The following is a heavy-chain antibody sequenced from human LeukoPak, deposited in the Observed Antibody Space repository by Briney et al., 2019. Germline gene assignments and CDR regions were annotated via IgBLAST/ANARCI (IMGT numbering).Heavy chain of an antibody. V-gene: IGHV3-30*18. Sequence: GGSLRLSCAASGFTFSSYGMHWVRQAPGKGLEWVAVISYDGSNKYYADSVKGRFTISRDNSKNTLYLQMNSLRAEDTAVYYCAKDQDTAMVEYNWFDPWGQGTLVTVSS. CDR3: AKDQDTAMVEYNWFDP. J-gene: IGHJ5*02. CDR1: GFTFSSYG. CDR2: ISYDGSNK. D-gene: IGHD5-18*01.